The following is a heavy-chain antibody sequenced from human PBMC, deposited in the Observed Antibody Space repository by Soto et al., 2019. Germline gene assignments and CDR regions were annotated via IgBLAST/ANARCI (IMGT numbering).Heavy chain of an antibody. D-gene: IGHD6-6*01. CDR1: GYTFTSYY. Sequence: QVQLVQSGAEVKKPGASVKVSCKASGYTFTSYYMNWVRQAPGQGLEWMGWINPNSGGTNYAQKFQGRVTMTRNTCFSTADVELSRMRSDDTAVYYRARASRIIAAHGLDPWGQGTMVTVSS. CDR3: ARASRIIAAHGLDP. CDR2: INPNSGGT. J-gene: IGHJ5*02. V-gene: IGHV1-2*02.